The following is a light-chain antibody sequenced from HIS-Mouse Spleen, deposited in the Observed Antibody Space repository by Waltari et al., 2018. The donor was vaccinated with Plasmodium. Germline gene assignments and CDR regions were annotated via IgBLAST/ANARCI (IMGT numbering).Light chain of an antibody. V-gene: IGKV3-11*01. CDR1: QSVSSY. CDR2: DAS. J-gene: IGKJ2*01. Sequence: EIVLTQSPATLSLSPGERATLSCRASQSVSSYLAWYQQKPGQAPRLLIYDASNRATGIPARFSGMGSGTDFTLTISSLEPEDFAVYYCQQRSNWPPYTFGQGTKLEIK. CDR3: QQRSNWPPYT.